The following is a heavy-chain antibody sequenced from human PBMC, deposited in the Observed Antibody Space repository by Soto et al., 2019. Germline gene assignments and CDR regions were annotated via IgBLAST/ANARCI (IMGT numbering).Heavy chain of an antibody. Sequence: EVQLLESGGGLVQPGGSVRLSCAACGFAFSSYAMSWIRQAPGKGLEWVSAISGNGAETSYAASVRGRFTISRDNSRDTLYLQMNSLRADDTAVYYCARDPSEGRVGNWFESWGQGTLVTVSS. CDR1: GFAFSSYA. J-gene: IGHJ5*01. CDR3: ARDPSEGRVGNWFES. D-gene: IGHD2-2*01. CDR2: ISGNGAET. V-gene: IGHV3-23*01.